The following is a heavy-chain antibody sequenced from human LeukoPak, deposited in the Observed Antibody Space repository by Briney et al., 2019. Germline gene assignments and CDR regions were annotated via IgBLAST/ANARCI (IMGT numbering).Heavy chain of an antibody. D-gene: IGHD5-12*01. CDR1: GFDFSTYA. J-gene: IGHJ5*02. CDR3: SRDRLGGLDL. V-gene: IGHV3-21*01. Sequence: GRSLRLSCAASGFDFSTYAINWVRQAPGKGLEWVSSISTMSNYIFYGDSVKGRFTISRDNAKNSVYLQMNSLRPEDTAVYYCSRDRLGGLDLWGQGTLVTVSS. CDR2: ISTMSNYI.